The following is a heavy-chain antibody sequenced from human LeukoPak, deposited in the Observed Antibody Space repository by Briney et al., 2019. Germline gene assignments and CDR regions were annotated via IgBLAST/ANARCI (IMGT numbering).Heavy chain of an antibody. V-gene: IGHV1-69*06. CDR1: GGTFSSYA. CDR3: ARHRDTGYYDSLKPHYYMDV. D-gene: IGHD3-3*01. CDR2: IIPIFGTA. J-gene: IGHJ6*03. Sequence: SVKVSCKASGGTFSSYAISWVRQAPGQGLEWMGRIIPIFGTANYAQKFQGRVTITADKSTSTAYMELSSLRSEDTAVYYCARHRDTGYYDSLKPHYYMDVWGKGTTVTASS.